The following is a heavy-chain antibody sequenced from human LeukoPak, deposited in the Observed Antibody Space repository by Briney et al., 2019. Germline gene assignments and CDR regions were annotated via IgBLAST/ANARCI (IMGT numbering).Heavy chain of an antibody. J-gene: IGHJ6*02. V-gene: IGHV4-59*01. CDR2: IFYSGST. CDR3: ARGGFGGSRYKYGMDV. CDR1: GGSISSYY. Sequence: PSETLSLTCTVSGGSISSYYWSWIRQPPGKGLEWIGYIFYSGSTNYNPSLKSRVTISVGTSKNHFSLKLSSVTAADTAVYYCARGGFGGSRYKYGMDVWGQGTTVTVSS. D-gene: IGHD3-10*01.